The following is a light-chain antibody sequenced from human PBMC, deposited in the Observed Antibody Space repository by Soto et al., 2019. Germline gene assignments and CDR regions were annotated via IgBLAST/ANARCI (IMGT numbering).Light chain of an antibody. CDR2: GAA. Sequence: EIVMTQSPATLSVSPGERVTLSCRASQSVFSSLAWYQQKPGQAPRLLIYGAATRAIGIPARFSGSGSGTEFTLTISSLQSEDFAVYFCQQYADWPKTFGQGTKVDVK. CDR3: QQYADWPKT. J-gene: IGKJ1*01. CDR1: QSVFSS. V-gene: IGKV3-15*01.